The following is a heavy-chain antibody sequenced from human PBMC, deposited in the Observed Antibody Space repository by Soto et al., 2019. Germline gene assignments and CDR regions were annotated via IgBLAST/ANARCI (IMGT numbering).Heavy chain of an antibody. V-gene: IGHV3-7*03. CDR3: GRVSGYGDVVDP. CDR1: GFMFSNYW. Sequence: EVYLVESGGGLVQPGGSLRLSCEASGFMFSNYWMNWVRQAPGKGLQWVANIKEDGSDKSYVDSVKGRFTISRDNAKKSLYLQMNSLRVEDTAVYYGGRVSGYGDVVDPWGQGTLVIVSS. CDR2: IKEDGSDK. D-gene: IGHD4-17*01. J-gene: IGHJ5*02.